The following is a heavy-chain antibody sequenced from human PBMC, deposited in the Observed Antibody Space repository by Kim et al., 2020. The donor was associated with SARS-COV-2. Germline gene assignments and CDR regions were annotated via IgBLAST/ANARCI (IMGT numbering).Heavy chain of an antibody. V-gene: IGHV4-39*01. J-gene: IGHJ4*02. D-gene: IGHD5-12*01. CDR2: IYYSGST. CDR1: GGSISSSSYY. CDR3: ASTKEMATIKVDY. Sequence: SETLSLTCTVSGGSISSSSYYWGWIRQPPGKGLEWIGSIYYSGSTYYNPSLKSRVTISVDTSKNQFSLKLSSVTAADTAVYYCASTKEMATIKVDYWGQGTLVTVSS.